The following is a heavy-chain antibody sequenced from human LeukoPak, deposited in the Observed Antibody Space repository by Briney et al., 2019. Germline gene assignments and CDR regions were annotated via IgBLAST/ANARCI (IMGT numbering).Heavy chain of an antibody. J-gene: IGHJ4*02. CDR1: GFTFSSYD. V-gene: IGHV3-13*01. CDR2: IGTAGDT. D-gene: IGHD6-19*01. CDR3: ARASWLGYFDY. Sequence: GGSLRLSCAASGFTFSSYDMHWVRHATGKGLKWVSAIGTAGDTYYPGSVKGRFTISRENAKNSLYLQMNSLRAGDTAVYYCARASWLGYFDYWGQGTLVTVSS.